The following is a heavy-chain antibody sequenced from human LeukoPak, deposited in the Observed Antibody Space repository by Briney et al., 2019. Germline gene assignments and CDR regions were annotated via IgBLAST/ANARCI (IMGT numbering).Heavy chain of an antibody. D-gene: IGHD1-14*01. CDR2: IKHSGST. J-gene: IGHJ4*02. V-gene: IGHV4-34*01. Sequence: SETLSLTCAVYGGSFSGYYWSWIRQPPGKGLEWIGEIKHSGSTNYNPSLKSRVTISVDTSKNQFSLKLSSVTAADTAVYYCARVRPSNRSFDYWGQGTLVTVSS. CDR3: ARVRPSNRSFDY. CDR1: GGSFSGYY.